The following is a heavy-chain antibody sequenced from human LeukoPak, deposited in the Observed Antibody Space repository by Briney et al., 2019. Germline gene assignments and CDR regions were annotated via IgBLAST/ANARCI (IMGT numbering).Heavy chain of an antibody. CDR3: AKDIRDHILTGYPDY. D-gene: IGHD3-9*01. CDR2: ISWNSGSI. CDR1: GFTFDDYA. Sequence: GGSLRLSCAAAGFTFDDYAMHWVRQAPGKGLEWVSGISWNSGSIGYADSVKGRFAISRDNAKNSLYLQMNSLRAEDTALYYCAKDIRDHILTGYPDYWGQGTLVTVSS. V-gene: IGHV3-9*01. J-gene: IGHJ4*02.